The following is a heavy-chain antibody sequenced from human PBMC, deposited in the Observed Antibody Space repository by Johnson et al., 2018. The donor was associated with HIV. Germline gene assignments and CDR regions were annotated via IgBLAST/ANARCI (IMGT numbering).Heavy chain of an antibody. V-gene: IGHV3-20*04. Sequence: VQLVESGGGVVRPGGSLRLSCAASGFTFDDYGMSWVRQAPGKGLEWVSGLNWNGGSPGYADSVKGRFTISRDNAKNSLYLQMNSLRAEDTALYYCARGSGVLTGGDSDAFDIWGQGTMVTVSS. CDR2: LNWNGGSP. CDR3: ARGSGVLTGGDSDAFDI. J-gene: IGHJ3*02. CDR1: GFTFDDYG. D-gene: IGHD4-17*01.